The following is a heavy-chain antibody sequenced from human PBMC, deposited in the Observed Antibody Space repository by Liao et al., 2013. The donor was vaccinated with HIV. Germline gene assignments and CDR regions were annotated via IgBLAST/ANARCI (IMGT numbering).Heavy chain of an antibody. Sequence: QVQLQESGPGLVKPSQTLSLTCTVSGGSISSGSYYWSWIRQPAGKGLEWIGRIYYQWERPTTNPSLKSRVTISVDTSKNQFSLKLSSVTAADTAVYYCARGGDFWSDYSYGHEGFDYWGQGTLVTVSS. J-gene: IGHJ4*02. CDR2: IYYQWERP. CDR3: ARGGDFWSDYSYGHEGFDY. D-gene: IGHD3-3*01. CDR1: GGSISSGSYY. V-gene: IGHV4-61*02.